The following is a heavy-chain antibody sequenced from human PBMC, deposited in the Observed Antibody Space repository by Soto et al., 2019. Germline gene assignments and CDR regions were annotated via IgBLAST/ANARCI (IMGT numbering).Heavy chain of an antibody. J-gene: IGHJ4*01. Sequence: EVQLLESGGGLVQPGGSLRLSCAASGFTFSSYAMSWVRQAPGKWMEWVSAISGSVGSTYYADSVKGRFTISRDNSKNTLYLQMNSLRAEDTAVYYCSKWAGYCTSTSCYEDYWGHGTLVTVSS. D-gene: IGHD2-2*01. CDR1: GFTFSSYA. V-gene: IGHV3-23*01. CDR2: ISGSVGST. CDR3: SKWAGYCTSTSCYEDY.